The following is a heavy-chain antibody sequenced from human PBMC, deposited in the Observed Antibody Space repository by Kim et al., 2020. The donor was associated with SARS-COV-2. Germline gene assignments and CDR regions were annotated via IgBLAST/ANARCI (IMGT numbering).Heavy chain of an antibody. J-gene: IGHJ3*02. CDR1: GYSFTSYW. D-gene: IGHD3-22*01. CDR3: AKMSYYYDSSGYYRDAFDI. V-gene: IGHV5-51*01. Sequence: GESLKISCKGSGYSFTSYWIGWVRQMPGKGLEWMGIIYPGDSDTRYSPSFQGQVTISADKSISTAYLQWSSLKASDTAMYYCAKMSYYYDSSGYYRDAFDIWGQGTMVTVSS. CDR2: IYPGDSDT.